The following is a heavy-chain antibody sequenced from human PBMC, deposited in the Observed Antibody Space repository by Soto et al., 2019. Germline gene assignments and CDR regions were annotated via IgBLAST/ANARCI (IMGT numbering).Heavy chain of an antibody. D-gene: IGHD3-22*01. CDR2: INAGNGNT. CDR1: GYTFTSYA. CDR3: ARGGVTLIVVAGTRAAGTFDP. J-gene: IGHJ5*02. V-gene: IGHV1-3*01. Sequence: ASVKVSCKASGYTFTSYAMHWVRQAPGQRLEWMGWINAGNGNTKYSQTFQGRVTITRDTSASTAYMELSSLRSEDTAVYYCARGGVTLIVVAGTRAAGTFDPWGQGTLVTVSS.